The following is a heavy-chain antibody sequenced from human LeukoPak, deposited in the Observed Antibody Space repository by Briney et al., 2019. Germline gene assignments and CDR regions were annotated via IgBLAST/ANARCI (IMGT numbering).Heavy chain of an antibody. Sequence: SETLSLTCTVSGGSISSSSYYWGWIRQPPGKGLEWIGSIYYSGSTYYNPSLKSRVTISVDTSKNQFSLKLSSVTAADTAVYYCARDEAFDYWGQGTLVTVSS. CDR1: GGSISSSSYY. J-gene: IGHJ4*02. CDR2: IYYSGST. V-gene: IGHV4-39*07. CDR3: ARDEAFDY.